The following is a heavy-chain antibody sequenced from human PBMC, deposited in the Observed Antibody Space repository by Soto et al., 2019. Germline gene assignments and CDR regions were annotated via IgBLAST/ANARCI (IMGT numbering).Heavy chain of an antibody. D-gene: IGHD1-1*01. CDR1: GLTISGKKY. Sequence: GGSLRLSCAAFGLTISGKKYVAWVRQAPGKGLEWVSALYDVDGSFYADSVKGRFTTSSDSSKTTVYLQINDLRPDDTAVYYCATWHEREHAYDVWGQGTTVTVSS. CDR3: ATWHEREHAYDV. CDR2: LYDVDGS. V-gene: IGHV3-53*01. J-gene: IGHJ3*01.